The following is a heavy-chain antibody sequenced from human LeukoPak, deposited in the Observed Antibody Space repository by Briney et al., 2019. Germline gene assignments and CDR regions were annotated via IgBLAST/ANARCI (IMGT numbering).Heavy chain of an antibody. CDR2: IGTAGDP. V-gene: IGHV3-13*05. D-gene: IGHD1-14*01. CDR3: ARGRATGYFDY. J-gene: IGHJ4*02. Sequence: GGSLRLSCAASGFTFSSYGMPWVRQATGKGLEWVSAIGTAGDPYYPGSVKGRFTISRENAKNSLYLQMNSLRAGDTAVYYCARGRATGYFDYWGQGTLVTVSS. CDR1: GFTFSSYG.